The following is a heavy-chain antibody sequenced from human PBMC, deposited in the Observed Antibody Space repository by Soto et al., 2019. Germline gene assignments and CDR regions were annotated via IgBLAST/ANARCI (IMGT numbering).Heavy chain of an antibody. V-gene: IGHV4-59*01. CDR1: GGSISSYY. Sequence: SETLSLTCTVSGGSISSYYWSWIRQPPGKGLEWIGYIYYSGSTNYNPSLKSRVTISVDTSKNQFSLKLSSVTAADTAVYYCARAYLKPVYYYGMDVWGQGTTVTVSS. J-gene: IGHJ6*02. CDR3: ARAYLKPVYYYGMDV. CDR2: IYYSGST.